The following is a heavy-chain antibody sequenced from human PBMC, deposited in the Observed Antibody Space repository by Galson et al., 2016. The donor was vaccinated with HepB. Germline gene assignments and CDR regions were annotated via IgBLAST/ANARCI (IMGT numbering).Heavy chain of an antibody. Sequence: SLRLSCAASGITFSGYSMNWVRQAPGKGLEWVSSISSSSRYRYYADSVEGRFTISRDNAKNSLFLQMNSLRAEDTAVYYCARGRYYDSDPEFDYWGQGTLVTVSS. J-gene: IGHJ4*02. CDR1: GITFSGYS. D-gene: IGHD3-22*01. V-gene: IGHV3-21*01. CDR3: ARGRYYDSDPEFDY. CDR2: ISSSSRYR.